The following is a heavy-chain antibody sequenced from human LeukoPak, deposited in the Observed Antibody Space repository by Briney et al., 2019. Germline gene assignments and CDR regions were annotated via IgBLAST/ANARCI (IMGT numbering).Heavy chain of an antibody. J-gene: IGHJ4*02. CDR1: GGSISSYY. Sequence: SQTLSLTCTVSGGSISSYYWSWIRQPPGKGLEWIGYIYYSGSTNYNPSLKSRVTISVDTSKNQFSLKLSSVTAADTAVYYCARAVGYFDYWGQGTLVTVSS. CDR3: ARAVGYFDY. V-gene: IGHV4-59*08. D-gene: IGHD4-23*01. CDR2: IYYSGST.